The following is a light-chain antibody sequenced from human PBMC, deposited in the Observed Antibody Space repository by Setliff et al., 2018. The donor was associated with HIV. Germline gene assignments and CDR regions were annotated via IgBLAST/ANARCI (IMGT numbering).Light chain of an antibody. CDR1: GSNIGTNT. V-gene: IGLV1-44*01. CDR3: AAWDDSLNGVV. Sequence: QSALTQPPSVSGTPGQRVTISCSGSGSNIGTNTVSWFQQLSGTAPKLLIYRNTQRPSGVPDRFTGSRAGTSASLSISGLQSDDEADYYCAAWDDSLNGVVFGGGTKVTLL. CDR2: RNT. J-gene: IGLJ3*02.